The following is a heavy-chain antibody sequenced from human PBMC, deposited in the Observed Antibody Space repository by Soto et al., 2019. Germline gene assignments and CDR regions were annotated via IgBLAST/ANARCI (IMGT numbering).Heavy chain of an antibody. CDR1: GDSISSGDYY. CDR3: ARALGSSPLSY. D-gene: IGHD3-10*01. J-gene: IGHJ4*02. CDR2: LHHSGIT. Sequence: QVQLQESGPGLVQPSQTLSLTCNVSGDSISSGDYYWTWIRHHPGKGLAWIGYLHHSGITHYTPYPKSRVTTSVDTTKNQFSLSLSSVTAADTAVYYCARALGSSPLSYWGQGTLVTVSS. V-gene: IGHV4-31*03.